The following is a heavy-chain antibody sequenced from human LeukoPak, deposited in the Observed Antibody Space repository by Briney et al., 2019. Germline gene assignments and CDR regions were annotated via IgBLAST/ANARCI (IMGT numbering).Heavy chain of an antibody. Sequence: GSLRLSCEASGVTFSSYAMSWVRQAPGKGQEWVSAISGSGGSTYYADSVKGRFTISRDNSKNTLYLQMNSLRAEDTAVYYCAKVRGGWRNYFDYWGQGTLVTVSS. V-gene: IGHV3-23*01. CDR3: AKVRGGWRNYFDY. J-gene: IGHJ4*02. CDR1: GVTFSSYA. CDR2: ISGSGGST. D-gene: IGHD6-19*01.